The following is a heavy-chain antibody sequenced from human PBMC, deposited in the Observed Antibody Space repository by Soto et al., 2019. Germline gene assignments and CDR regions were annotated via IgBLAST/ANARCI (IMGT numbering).Heavy chain of an antibody. D-gene: IGHD6-19*01. CDR1: GFTFSSYG. Sequence: GGSLRLSCAASGFTFSSYGMHWVRQAPGKGLEWVAVIWYDGSNKYYADSVKGRFTISRDNSKNTLYLQMNSQRAEDTAVYYCARARRVRAVAGKESPRTDYYYYGMDVWGQGTTATVSS. J-gene: IGHJ6*02. V-gene: IGHV3-33*01. CDR3: ARARRVRAVAGKESPRTDYYYYGMDV. CDR2: IWYDGSNK.